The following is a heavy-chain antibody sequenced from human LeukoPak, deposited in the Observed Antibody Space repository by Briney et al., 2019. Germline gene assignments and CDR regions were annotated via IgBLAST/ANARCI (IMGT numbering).Heavy chain of an antibody. Sequence: GSLRLSCAASGFTFSSYWMSWVRQAPGKGLEWIGEINHSGSTNYNPSLKSRVTISVDTSKNQFSLKLSSVTAADTAVYYCARPGNRWGYNYWGQGTLVTVSS. CDR3: ARPGNRWGYNY. J-gene: IGHJ4*02. D-gene: IGHD5-12*01. CDR2: INHSGST. CDR1: GFTFSSYW. V-gene: IGHV4-34*01.